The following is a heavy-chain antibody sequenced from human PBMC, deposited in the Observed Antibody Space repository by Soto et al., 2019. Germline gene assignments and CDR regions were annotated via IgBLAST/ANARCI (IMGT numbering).Heavy chain of an antibody. CDR2: MNPDGSQE. Sequence: EVQLVESGGGLVQPGGSLRLSCAASGFAFSTYWMSWVRQAPGQGLEWVATMNPDGSQEYYVDSVKGRFTVSRDNAKKSLYLQMSSLRDEDTAVYYCASGGWETPIWGQGTPVTASS. J-gene: IGHJ4*02. CDR1: GFAFSTYW. V-gene: IGHV3-7*03. CDR3: ASGGWETPI. D-gene: IGHD1-26*01.